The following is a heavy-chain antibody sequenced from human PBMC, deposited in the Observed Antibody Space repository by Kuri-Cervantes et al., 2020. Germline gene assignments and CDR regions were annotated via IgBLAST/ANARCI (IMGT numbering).Heavy chain of an antibody. CDR1: GFTFSSYA. V-gene: IGHV3-30*04. J-gene: IGHJ4*02. D-gene: IGHD1-26*01. CDR3: ARGASGSYYQDY. CDR2: ISYDGSNK. Sequence: GESLKISCAASGFTFSSYAMHWVRQAPGKGLEWVAVISYDGSNKYYADSVKGRFTISRDNSKNTLYLQMNSLRAEDTAVYYCARGASGSYYQDYWGQGTLVTVSS.